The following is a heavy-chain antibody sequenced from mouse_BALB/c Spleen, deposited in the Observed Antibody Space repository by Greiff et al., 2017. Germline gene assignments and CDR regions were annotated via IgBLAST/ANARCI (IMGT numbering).Heavy chain of an antibody. V-gene: IGHV1-15*01. Sequence: QVQLQQSGAELVRPGASVTLSCKASGYTFTDYEMHWVKQTPVHGLEWIGAIDPETGGTAYNQKFKGKATLTADKSSSTAYMQLSSLTSEDSAVYFCARLDYYGSSYYAMDYWGQGTSVTVSS. CDR3: ARLDYYGSSYYAMDY. D-gene: IGHD1-1*01. CDR2: IDPETGGT. J-gene: IGHJ4*01. CDR1: GYTFTDYE.